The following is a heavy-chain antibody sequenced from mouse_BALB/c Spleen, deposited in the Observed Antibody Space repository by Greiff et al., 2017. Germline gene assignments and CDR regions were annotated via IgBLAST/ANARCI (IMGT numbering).Heavy chain of an antibody. D-gene: IGHD3-2*01. CDR3: NAWRRQLGQRRGGYAMDY. CDR2: IDPENGDT. V-gene: IGHV14-4*02. CDR1: GFNIKDYY. J-gene: IGHJ4*01. Sequence: VHVKQSGAELVRSGASVKLSCTASGFNIKDYYMHWVKQRPEQGLEWIGWIDPENGDTEYAPKFQGKATMTADTSSNTAYLQLSSLTSEDTAVYYCNAWRRQLGQRRGGYAMDYWGQGTSVTVSS.